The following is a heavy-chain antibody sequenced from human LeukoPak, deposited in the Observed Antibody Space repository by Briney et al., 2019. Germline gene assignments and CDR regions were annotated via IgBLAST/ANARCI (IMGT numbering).Heavy chain of an antibody. CDR2: VSGSGVST. D-gene: IGHD2-15*01. Sequence: GGSLRLSCAASGFTFSSYTFSTYAMSWVRQAPGKGLEWVSSVSGSGVSTYYADSVKGRFTISGDNSKNTLYLQMNGLRAEDTAVYYCAKGVEDSGIYYYYYMDVWGKGTTVTVSS. V-gene: IGHV3-23*01. J-gene: IGHJ6*03. CDR1: GFTFSSYTFSTYA. CDR3: AKGVEDSGIYYYYYMDV.